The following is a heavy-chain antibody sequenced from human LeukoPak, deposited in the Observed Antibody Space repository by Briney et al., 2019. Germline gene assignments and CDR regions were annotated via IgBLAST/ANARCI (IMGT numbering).Heavy chain of an antibody. D-gene: IGHD3-10*01. J-gene: IGHJ4*02. Sequence: GGSLRLACATSGFTFTTYEMNWVRQAPGKGLEWVSYITSSGDIKTYADPVKGRFTMSRDDAKNSVYLQMNSLRPEDTAVYYCARDIYGDEDFDYWGQGTLVSVSS. CDR3: ARDIYGDEDFDY. CDR1: GFTFTTYE. CDR2: ITSSGDIK. V-gene: IGHV3-48*03.